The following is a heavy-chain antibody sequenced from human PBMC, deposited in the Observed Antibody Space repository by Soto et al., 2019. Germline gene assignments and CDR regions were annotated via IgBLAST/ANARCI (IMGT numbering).Heavy chain of an antibody. D-gene: IGHD3-3*01. CDR1: EVTCSSFS. J-gene: IGHJ4*02. Sequence: RAPCGAAEVTCSSFSMNLVRKAPGKGLEWVSSISSSSSYIYYADSVKGRFTISRDNAKNSLYLQMNSLRAEDTAVYYYARNAKKLRFCFWWGQGTPVPVSS. CDR2: ISSSSSYI. V-gene: IGHV3-21*01. CDR3: ARNAKKLRFCFW.